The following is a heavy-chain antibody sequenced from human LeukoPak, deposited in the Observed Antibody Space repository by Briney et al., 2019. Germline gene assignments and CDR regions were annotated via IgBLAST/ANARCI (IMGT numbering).Heavy chain of an antibody. Sequence: GGSLRFSXAASGFTLSSYWMHWIRQAPGKGLVWVSRINSDGSSESYADSVKGRLTISRDNAKNTLYLQMNSLRAEDTAVYYCVVDFSSGSSWGQGTLVTVSS. CDR2: INSDGSSE. CDR3: VVDFSSGSS. J-gene: IGHJ5*02. D-gene: IGHD3-3*01. V-gene: IGHV3-74*01. CDR1: GFTLSSYW.